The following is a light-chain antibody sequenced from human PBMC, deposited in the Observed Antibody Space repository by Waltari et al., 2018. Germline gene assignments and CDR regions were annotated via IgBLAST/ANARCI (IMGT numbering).Light chain of an antibody. J-gene: IGLJ2*01. CDR2: QNR. Sequence: SYELNQPPSVSVSPGQTATISCSADKSRYGFASWYQQKPGQSPALLIYQNRRRPLVVPERFSGSKSGNTATLTISGTQAMDETDYYCQTWDRGTPIFGGGTKLTVL. CDR1: KSRYGF. CDR3: QTWDRGTPI. V-gene: IGLV3-1*01.